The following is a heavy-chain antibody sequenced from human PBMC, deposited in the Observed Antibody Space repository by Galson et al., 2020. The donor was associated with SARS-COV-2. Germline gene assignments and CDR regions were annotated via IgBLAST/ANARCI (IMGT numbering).Heavy chain of an antibody. CDR3: AGDRGYSYGYYRYWFDP. Sequence: SQTLSLTCTVSGGSISSGSYYWSWIRQPAGKGLEWIGRIYTSGSTNYNPSLKSRVTISVDTSKNQFSLKLSSVTAADTAVYYCAGDRGYSYGYYRYWFDPWGQGTLVTVSS. CDR1: GGSISSGSYY. V-gene: IGHV4-61*02. J-gene: IGHJ5*02. D-gene: IGHD5-18*01. CDR2: IYTSGST.